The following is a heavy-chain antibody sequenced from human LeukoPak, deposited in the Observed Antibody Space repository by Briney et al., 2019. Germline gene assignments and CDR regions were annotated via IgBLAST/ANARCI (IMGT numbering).Heavy chain of an antibody. CDR1: GGSFSGYY. D-gene: IGHD3-16*01. Sequence: SETLSLTCAVYGGSFSGYYWDWIRQSPGKGLEWIGEINHSGSTNYNPSLKSRVTISVDTSKNQFSLRLTSVTAADTAIFYCARGLPGGGLFVSWGQGNLVTVSS. CDR3: ARGLPGGGLFVS. V-gene: IGHV4-34*01. CDR2: INHSGST. J-gene: IGHJ4*02.